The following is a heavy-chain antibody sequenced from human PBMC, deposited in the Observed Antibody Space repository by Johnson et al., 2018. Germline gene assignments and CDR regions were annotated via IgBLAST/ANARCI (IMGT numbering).Heavy chain of an antibody. Sequence: VQLVESGGGLVQXGGSLRLSRVASGFTFTSCAMTWVRQAPGQGLEWVSAIAGYGGNTYYTASVKGRFTIPRDNSKSTLYLQMDSLRAEDTAVYYCVKDRLGFSYYYMDVWGRGTTVTVSS. CDR3: VKDRLGFSYYYMDV. J-gene: IGHJ6*03. CDR2: IAGYGGNT. V-gene: IGHV3-23*04. CDR1: GFTFTSCA. D-gene: IGHD7-27*01.